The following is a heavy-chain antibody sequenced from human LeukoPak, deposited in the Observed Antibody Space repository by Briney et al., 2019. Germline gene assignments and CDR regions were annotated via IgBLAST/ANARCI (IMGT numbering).Heavy chain of an antibody. CDR3: ARLPNYDSSGYAD. V-gene: IGHV4-39*01. Sequence: PSETLSFTCTVSGGSISSSSYYWGWIRQPPGKGLEWIGSIYYSGSTYYNPSLKSRVTISVDTSKNQFSLKLSSVTAADTAVYYCARLPNYDSSGYADWGQGTLVTVSS. CDR2: IYYSGST. D-gene: IGHD3-22*01. CDR1: GGSISSSSYY. J-gene: IGHJ4*02.